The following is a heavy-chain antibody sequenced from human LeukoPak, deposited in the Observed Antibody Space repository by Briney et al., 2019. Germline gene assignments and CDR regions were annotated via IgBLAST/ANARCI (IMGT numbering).Heavy chain of an antibody. CDR1: GYSISSGYY. J-gene: IGHJ4*02. CDR2: IYHTGST. V-gene: IGHV4-38-2*02. Sequence: SETLSLTCTVSGYSISSGYYWGWIRQSPGKGLEWIGSIYHTGSTYYNPSLKSRLTISADTSKNQFSLKLSSVTAADTAVYYCAKTRDDLLVGHIDYWGQGTLVTVSS. CDR3: AKTRDDLLVGHIDY. D-gene: IGHD3/OR15-3a*01.